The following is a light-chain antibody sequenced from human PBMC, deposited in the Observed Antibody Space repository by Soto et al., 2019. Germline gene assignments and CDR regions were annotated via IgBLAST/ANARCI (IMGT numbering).Light chain of an antibody. J-gene: IGKJ2*01. Sequence: DIQMTQSPSSLSASVGDRVPITCWSRQSISNYLAWYQQKPGKAPKLLIYDTSSLQSGVPSRFSGSGSGTDFTLSISSLQSEDSATYYCQQSLNPPHTFGQGTKVDIK. CDR1: QSISNY. CDR3: QQSLNPPHT. CDR2: DTS. V-gene: IGKV1-39*01.